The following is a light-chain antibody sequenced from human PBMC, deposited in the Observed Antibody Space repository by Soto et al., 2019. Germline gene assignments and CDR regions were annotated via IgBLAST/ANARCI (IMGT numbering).Light chain of an antibody. CDR2: DAS. CDR3: QQRSDWPPGT. CDR1: QGVGNY. V-gene: IGKV3-11*01. J-gene: IGKJ4*01. Sequence: EIVLTQFPATLSLSPGERATLSCRASQGVGNYLAGYQQKPGQAPRLLIYDASHRATDIPARFSGSGSGTDFTLTISSLEPEDFAVYYCQQRSDWPPGTFGGGTKVEIK.